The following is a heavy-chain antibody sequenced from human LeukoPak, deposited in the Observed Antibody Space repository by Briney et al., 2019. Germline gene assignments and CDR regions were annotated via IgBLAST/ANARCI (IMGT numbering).Heavy chain of an antibody. J-gene: IGHJ5*02. CDR2: INPSGGST. V-gene: IGHV1-46*01. CDR3: AFMIAAAGTSWFDP. Sequence: ASVKVSCKASGYTFTSYYMHWVRQAPGQELEWMGMINPSGGSTSYAQKFQGRVTMTRDTSTSTVYMELSSLRSEDTAVYYCAFMIAAAGTSWFDPWGQGTLVTVSS. CDR1: GYTFTSYY. D-gene: IGHD6-13*01.